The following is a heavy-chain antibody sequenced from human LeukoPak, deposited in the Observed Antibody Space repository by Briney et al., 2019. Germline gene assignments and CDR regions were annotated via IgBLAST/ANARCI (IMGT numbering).Heavy chain of an antibody. CDR3: AKVETAPITFGGAEIRGLLDY. V-gene: IGHV3-21*01. Sequence: PGGSLRLSCAASGFTFSSYSMNWVRQAPGKGLEWVSSISSSSSYIYYADSVKGRFTISRDNAKNSLYLQMNSLRAEDTAVYYCAKVETAPITFGGAEIRGLLDYWGQGTLVTVSS. D-gene: IGHD3-16*01. CDR2: ISSSSSYI. J-gene: IGHJ4*02. CDR1: GFTFSSYS.